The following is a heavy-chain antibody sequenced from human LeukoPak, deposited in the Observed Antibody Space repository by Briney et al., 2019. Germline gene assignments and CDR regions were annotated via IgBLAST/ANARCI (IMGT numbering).Heavy chain of an antibody. CDR3: VRGRGSYGWFDP. J-gene: IGHJ5*02. CDR1: GFTSSSYW. D-gene: IGHD3-10*01. Sequence: GGSLRLSCAASGFTSSSYWMHWVRQVPGKGLVWVSRISDDGTARNYADSVKGRFTISRDDAKNTVDLQMNSLRGEDTAVYYCVRGRGSYGWFDPWGQGTLVTVSS. CDR2: ISDDGTAR. V-gene: IGHV3-74*01.